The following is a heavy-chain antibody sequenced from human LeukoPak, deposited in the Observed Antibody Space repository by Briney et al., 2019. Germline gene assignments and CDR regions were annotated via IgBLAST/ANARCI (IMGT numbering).Heavy chain of an antibody. V-gene: IGHV3-7*01. J-gene: IGHJ6*03. Sequence: PGGSLRLSCAASGFTFSSYWMSWVRQAPGKGLEWVANIKQDGSEKYYVDSVKGRFTISRDNAKNSLYLQMNSLRAEDTAVYYCAREDYGSGVPVGYYYYMDVWGKGTTVTISS. CDR3: AREDYGSGVPVGYYYYMDV. D-gene: IGHD3-10*01. CDR1: GFTFSSYW. CDR2: IKQDGSEK.